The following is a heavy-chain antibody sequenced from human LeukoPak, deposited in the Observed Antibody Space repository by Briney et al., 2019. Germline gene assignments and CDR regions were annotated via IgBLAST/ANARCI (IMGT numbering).Heavy chain of an antibody. V-gene: IGHV3-30*18. D-gene: IGHD3-22*01. CDR2: ISYDGSNK. J-gene: IGHJ4*02. Sequence: GGSLRLSCAASGFTFSSYGMHWVRPAPGKGLEWVAVISYDGSNKYYADSVKGRFTISRDNSKNTLYLQMNSLRAEDTAVYYCAKPVRYYDSSGYYPPLDYWGQGTLVTVSS. CDR3: AKPVRYYDSSGYYPPLDY. CDR1: GFTFSSYG.